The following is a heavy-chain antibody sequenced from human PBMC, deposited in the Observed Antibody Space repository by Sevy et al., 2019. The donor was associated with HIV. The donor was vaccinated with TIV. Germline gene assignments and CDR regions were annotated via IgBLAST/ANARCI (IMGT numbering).Heavy chain of an antibody. Sequence: ASVKVSCKASGYTFTGYYMHWVRQAPGQGLEWMGWINPNSGGTNYAQKFQGRVTMTRDTSISTAYMELSSLRSDDTAVYYCARDGPRLLSFYYYYGMDVWGQGTTVTVSS. CDR3: ARDGPRLLSFYYYYGMDV. J-gene: IGHJ6*02. V-gene: IGHV1-2*02. CDR1: GYTFTGYY. CDR2: INPNSGGT. D-gene: IGHD3-3*01.